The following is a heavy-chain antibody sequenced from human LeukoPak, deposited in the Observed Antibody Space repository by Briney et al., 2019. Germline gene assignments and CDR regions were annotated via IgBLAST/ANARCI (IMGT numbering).Heavy chain of an antibody. CDR2: IYYSGSA. J-gene: IGHJ4*02. CDR1: GGSISNYY. CDR3: SRGGYGSGSYYGY. D-gene: IGHD3-10*01. Sequence: SETLSVTCTVSGGSISNYYCSWIRQPPGKGLEWIGYIYYSGSANYNPSLKSRVTISLDTSKNQFSLKLTSVTTADTAVYYCSRGGYGSGSYYGYWGQGTLVTVSS. V-gene: IGHV4-59*01.